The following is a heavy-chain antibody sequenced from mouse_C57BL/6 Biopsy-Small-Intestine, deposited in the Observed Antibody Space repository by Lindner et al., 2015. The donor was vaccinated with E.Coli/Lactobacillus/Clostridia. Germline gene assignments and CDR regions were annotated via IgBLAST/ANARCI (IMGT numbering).Heavy chain of an antibody. CDR1: GYTFTSYG. V-gene: IGHV1-81*01. Sequence: VQLQESGPELVKPGASVKLSCKASGYTFTSYGISWVKQRTGQGLEWIGEIYPRSGNTYYNEKFKGKATLTADKSSSTAYMELRSLTSEDSAVYYCARGYYGNYGGYFDVWGTGTTVTVSS. J-gene: IGHJ1*03. CDR2: IYPRSGNT. CDR3: ARGYYGNYGGYFDV. D-gene: IGHD2-1*01.